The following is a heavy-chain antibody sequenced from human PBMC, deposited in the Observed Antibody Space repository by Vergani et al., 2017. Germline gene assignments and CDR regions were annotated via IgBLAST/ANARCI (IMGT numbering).Heavy chain of an antibody. CDR3: ATASWAQLWVLKH. D-gene: IGHD5-24*01. J-gene: IGHJ4*02. Sequence: QVQLVQSGSELKKPGASVKVSCKTSGHTFSNYEMNWVRQAPGQRLEWMGWINTKTGNPTYAQDFIGRFVFSLDTSVSTAYLEINNLRPEDSAVYFCATASWAQLWVLKHWGQGTRVTVSS. CDR2: INTKTGNP. V-gene: IGHV7-4-1*02. CDR1: GHTFSNYE.